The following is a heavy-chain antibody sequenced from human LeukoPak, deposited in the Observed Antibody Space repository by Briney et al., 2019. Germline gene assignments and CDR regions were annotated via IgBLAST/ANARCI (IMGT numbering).Heavy chain of an antibody. J-gene: IGHJ5*02. D-gene: IGHD2-21*01. Sequence: SETLSLSCTVSGGSISSSSYYWGWIRQPPGKGLEWIGSIYYSGSTYYNPTLKSRVTISVDTSKNQFSLKLSSVTAADTAVYYCARDLVVSLIEGSSPWFDPWGQGTLVTVSS. CDR2: IYYSGST. CDR3: ARDLVVSLIEGSSPWFDP. V-gene: IGHV4-39*07. CDR1: GGSISSSSYY.